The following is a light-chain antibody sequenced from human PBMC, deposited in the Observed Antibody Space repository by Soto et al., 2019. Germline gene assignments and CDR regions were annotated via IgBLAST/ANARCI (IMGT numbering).Light chain of an antibody. CDR1: EGISNY. CDR3: QKYNSAPFT. Sequence: DIQMTQSPSSLSASVGDRVTITCRATEGISNYLAWYQQKPGKVPRLLIYAASTLQSGVPSRFSGSGSGTDFTLTITSLQSADVATYYCQKYNSAPFTFGPGTKVDIK. J-gene: IGKJ3*01. CDR2: AAS. V-gene: IGKV1-27*01.